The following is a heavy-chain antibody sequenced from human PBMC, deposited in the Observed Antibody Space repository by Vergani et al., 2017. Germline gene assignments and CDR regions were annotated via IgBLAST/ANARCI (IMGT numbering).Heavy chain of an antibody. V-gene: IGHV4-39*01. J-gene: IGHJ6*02. CDR1: GGSISSSSYY. D-gene: IGHD2-21*02. CDR2: IYYSGST. CDR3: ARHLAYCGGDCYPYYYGMDV. Sequence: QLQLQESGPGLVKPSETLSLTCTVSGGSISSSSYYWGWIRQPPGKGLEWIGSIYYSGSTYYNPSLKSRVTIFVDTSKNQFSLTLSSVTAADTAVYYCARHLAYCGGDCYPYYYGMDVWGQGTTVTVSS.